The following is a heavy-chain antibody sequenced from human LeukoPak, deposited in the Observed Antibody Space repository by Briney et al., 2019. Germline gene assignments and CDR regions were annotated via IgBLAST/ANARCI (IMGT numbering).Heavy chain of an antibody. Sequence: SETLSLTCTFSGGSISSYYWSWIRQPPGKGLEWIGYIYYSGSTNYNPSLKSRVTISVDTSKNQFSLKLSSVTAADTAVYYCARGGLWDHYFDYWGQGTLVTVSS. CDR3: ARGGLWDHYFDY. CDR2: IYYSGST. J-gene: IGHJ4*02. D-gene: IGHD5-18*01. CDR1: GGSISSYY. V-gene: IGHV4-59*01.